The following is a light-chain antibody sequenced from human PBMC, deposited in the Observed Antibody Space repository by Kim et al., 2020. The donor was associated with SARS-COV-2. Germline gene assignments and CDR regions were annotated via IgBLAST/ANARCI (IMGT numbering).Light chain of an antibody. V-gene: IGKV3-15*01. Sequence: VSPGERTTLSCRTHQAVSSDLAWYQQKPGQTPRLLVYRASSRATGIPARFSGSGSGTEFTLIISSLQSEDFAVYFCQQYSSWPLTFGGGTKVDIK. CDR3: QQYSSWPLT. CDR1: QAVSSD. CDR2: RAS. J-gene: IGKJ4*01.